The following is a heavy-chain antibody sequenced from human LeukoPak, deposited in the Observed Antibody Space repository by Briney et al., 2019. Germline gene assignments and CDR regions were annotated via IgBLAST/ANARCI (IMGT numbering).Heavy chain of an antibody. V-gene: IGHV4-59*01. CDR3: ASGRCSSTSCYVFDY. J-gene: IGHJ4*02. D-gene: IGHD2-2*01. CDR1: GGSISRYY. Sequence: SETLSVTCTGSGGSISRYYWSWIRQPPGRGLEGIGYIYYSGSTDYNPSLKSRVTISVDTSKNPFSLKLRPVTAADTAVSSCASGRCSSTSCYVFDYWGQGTLVTVSS. CDR2: IYYSGST.